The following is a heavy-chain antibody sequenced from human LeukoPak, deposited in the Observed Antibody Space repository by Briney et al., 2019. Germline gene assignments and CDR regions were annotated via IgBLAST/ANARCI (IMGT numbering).Heavy chain of an antibody. CDR2: ISSSGSTI. J-gene: IGHJ6*03. CDR1: GFTFSSYE. Sequence: GGSLRLSCAAAGFTFSSYEMNWVRQAPGKGLEWVSYISSSGSTIYYADSVKGRFTISRDNAKNSLYLQMNSLRAEDTAVYYCAREVIRGGSYYYYYMDVWGKGTTVTVSS. D-gene: IGHD1-26*01. V-gene: IGHV3-48*03. CDR3: AREVIRGGSYYYYYMDV.